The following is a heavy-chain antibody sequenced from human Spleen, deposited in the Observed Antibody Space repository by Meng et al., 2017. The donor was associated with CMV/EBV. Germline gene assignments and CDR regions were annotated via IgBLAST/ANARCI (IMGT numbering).Heavy chain of an antibody. CDR2: ITPIYGTE. CDR3: ARDVMPRVDAPLRDNYYYGMDV. Sequence: SVKVSCKASGGTFSKYRLSWVRQAPGQGLERLGGITPIYGTEDYAQKFQGRVALTTDESTTTAYMELSGLKSDDTAVYFCARDVMPRVDAPLRDNYYYGMDVWGQGTTVTVSS. CDR1: GGTFSKYR. D-gene: IGHD3-16*01. J-gene: IGHJ6*02. V-gene: IGHV1-69*05.